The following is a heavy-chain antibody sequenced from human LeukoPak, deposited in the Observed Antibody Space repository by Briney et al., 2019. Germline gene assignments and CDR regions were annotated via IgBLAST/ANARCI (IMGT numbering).Heavy chain of an antibody. J-gene: IGHJ4*02. D-gene: IGHD2-15*01. CDR1: GFTFSTYW. Sequence: GGSLRLSCGVSGFTFSTYWMSWVRQAPGKGLEWVANIKQDGGEKYYVDSVKGRFTISRDNAENSLYLQMNSLRAEDTAVYYCARDGRGGYFDNWGQGTLVTVSS. CDR2: IKQDGGEK. CDR3: ARDGRGGYFDN. V-gene: IGHV3-7*01.